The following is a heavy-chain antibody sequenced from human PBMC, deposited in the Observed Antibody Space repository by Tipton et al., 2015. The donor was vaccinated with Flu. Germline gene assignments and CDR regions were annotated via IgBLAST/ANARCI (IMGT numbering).Heavy chain of an antibody. CDR3: AREGITGPPLLLGAP. J-gene: IGHJ5*02. CDR1: GFTFSSYS. D-gene: IGHD1-14*01. CDR2: ISSSSSYI. V-gene: IGHV3-21*01. Sequence: SLRLSCAASGFTFSSYSMNWVRQAPGKGLEWVSSISSSSSYIYCADSVKGRFTISRDNAKNSLYLQMNSLRAEDTAVYYCAREGITGPPLLLGAPWAQGPLPPVSS.